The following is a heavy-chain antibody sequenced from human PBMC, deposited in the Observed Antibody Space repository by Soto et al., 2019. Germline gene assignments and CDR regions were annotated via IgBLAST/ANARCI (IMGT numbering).Heavy chain of an antibody. D-gene: IGHD2-2*01. J-gene: IGHJ6*04. CDR3: ARGPLPGVVVTAAQYGMDV. Sequence: QVQLVQSGAEVKKPGSSVKVSCKASGGTFSSYAISWVRQAPGQGLEWMGGIIPIFGTANYAQKFQGRVTITADESTSTAYMELSSLGSEDTAVYYCARGPLPGVVVTAAQYGMDVWGKGTTVTVSS. CDR1: GGTFSSYA. CDR2: IIPIFGTA. V-gene: IGHV1-69*01.